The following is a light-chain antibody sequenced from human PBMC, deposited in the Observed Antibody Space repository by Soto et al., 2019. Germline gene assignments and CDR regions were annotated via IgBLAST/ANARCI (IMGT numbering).Light chain of an antibody. Sequence: EIVMTQSPATLSVSPGETATLSCRASQSISIGLAWYRQKPGQAPRLLIYGASTRATGTPARFSGCGSGTEFTLTISSLQSEDFALYYCQQYNKWPLITFGQGTRLEIK. V-gene: IGKV3D-15*01. CDR3: QQYNKWPLIT. CDR1: QSISIG. J-gene: IGKJ5*01. CDR2: GAS.